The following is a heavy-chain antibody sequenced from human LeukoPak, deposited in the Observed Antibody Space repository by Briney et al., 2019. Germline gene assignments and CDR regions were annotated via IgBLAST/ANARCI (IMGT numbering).Heavy chain of an antibody. J-gene: IGHJ4*02. D-gene: IGHD3-10*01. CDR3: ARDGGLSGIDY. Sequence: SGTLSLTCAVSGASITSSNWWNWVRQTPGKGLEWIGEIYHTGSTNYNPSLKSRVTISVDTSKNQFSLKLSSVTAADTAVYYCARDGGLSGIDYWGQGTLVTVSS. CDR1: GASITSSNW. V-gene: IGHV4-4*02. CDR2: IYHTGST.